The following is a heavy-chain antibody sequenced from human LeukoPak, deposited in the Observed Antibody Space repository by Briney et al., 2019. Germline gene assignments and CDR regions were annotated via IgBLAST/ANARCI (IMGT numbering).Heavy chain of an antibody. CDR2: INWNGGST. J-gene: IGHJ4*02. CDR1: GXTFDDYG. D-gene: IGHD6-19*01. Sequence: GGSLRLSWAVSGXTFDDYGVSWVRQAPGKGLEWVSGINWNGGSTGYVDSVKGRFTISRDNAKNSLHLQMNSLRAEDTALYYCARDISSGWYFDYWGQGTLVTVSS. V-gene: IGHV3-20*04. CDR3: ARDISSGWYFDY.